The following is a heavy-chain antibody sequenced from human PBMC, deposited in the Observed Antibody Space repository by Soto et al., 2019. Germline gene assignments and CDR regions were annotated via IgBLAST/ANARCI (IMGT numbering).Heavy chain of an antibody. V-gene: IGHV1-18*01. CDR3: ARGLGRFGELMRRAFDI. J-gene: IGHJ3*02. CDR2: INANNENA. Sequence: ASVKVSCKASGYTFTSYGISWVRQAPGQGLEWMGWINANNENANYAQMFQGRVSMTRNTSISTAYMELRSLRSEDTAVYYCARGLGRFGELMRRAFDIWGQGTMVTVS. D-gene: IGHD3-10*01. CDR1: GYTFTSYG.